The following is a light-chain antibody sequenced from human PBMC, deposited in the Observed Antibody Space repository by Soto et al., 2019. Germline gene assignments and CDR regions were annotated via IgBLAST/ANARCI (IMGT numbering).Light chain of an antibody. J-gene: IGLJ2*01. CDR1: SSDVGRYNY. CDR2: EVI. CDR3: CSYTRSSTLL. V-gene: IGLV2-14*01. Sequence: SALTQPASVSGSPGQSITVSCTGTSSDVGRYNYVSWYQQHPGRAPRLIIYEVINRPAGVSNRFSGSKSGNTALLTISGLQAADEAEYYCCSYTRSSTLLFGGGTQLTVL.